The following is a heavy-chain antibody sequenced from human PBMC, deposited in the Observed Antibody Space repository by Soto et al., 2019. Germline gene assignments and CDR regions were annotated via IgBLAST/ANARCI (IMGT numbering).Heavy chain of an antibody. D-gene: IGHD2-15*01. Sequence: PGGSLRLSCEGSGFTFRHYAMTWLRQGPGKGLEWVSTISQSGDKAYYADSVKGRFAISRDNSKNTTYLQMINLRAEDTAVYYCAKDPLGQGVESCYSYWFDPWGRGTL. CDR1: GFTFRHYA. J-gene: IGHJ5*02. CDR2: ISQSGDKA. CDR3: AKDPLGQGVESCYSYWFDP. V-gene: IGHV3-23*01.